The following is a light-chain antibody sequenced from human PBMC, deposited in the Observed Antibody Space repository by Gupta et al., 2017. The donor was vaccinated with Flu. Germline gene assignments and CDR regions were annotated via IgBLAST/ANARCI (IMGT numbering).Light chain of an antibody. CDR3: AAWDDSLYGQYV. CDR2: GNS. V-gene: IGLV1-44*01. CDR1: SSNIGSNN. J-gene: IGLJ1*01. Sequence: QSVLAQPPSASATPGQRVTISCSGSSSNIGSNNVNWYQQVPGTAPKLLIYGNSQRPSGVPDRFSGSKSGTSASLAISGLQSEDEADYYCAAWDDSLYGQYVFGTGTKVTAL.